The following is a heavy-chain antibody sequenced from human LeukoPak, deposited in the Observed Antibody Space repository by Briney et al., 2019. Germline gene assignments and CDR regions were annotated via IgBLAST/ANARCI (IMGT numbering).Heavy chain of an antibody. Sequence: SVKVSCKASGGTFSSYAISWVRQAPGQGLEWMGGIIPIFGTANYAQKFQGRVTITADESTSTAYMELSSLRSEDTAVYYCARGVVVVVVVVAATSPPNWFDPWGQGTLVTVSS. CDR2: IIPIFGTA. D-gene: IGHD2-15*01. V-gene: IGHV1-69*13. J-gene: IGHJ5*02. CDR1: GGTFSSYA. CDR3: ARGVVVVVVVVAATSPPNWFDP.